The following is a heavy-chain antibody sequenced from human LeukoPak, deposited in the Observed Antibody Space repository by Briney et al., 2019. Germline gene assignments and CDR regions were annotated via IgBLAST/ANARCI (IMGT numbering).Heavy chain of an antibody. J-gene: IGHJ4*02. V-gene: IGHV4-38-2*02. CDR1: GYSISSGYY. CDR2: IYYSGST. Sequence: SETLSLTCTVSGYSISSGYYWGWIRQPPGKGLEWIGYIYYSGSTNYNPSLKSRVTISVDTSKNQFSLKLSSVTAADTAVYYCARASGSYSTGPDYWGQGTLVTVSS. CDR3: ARASGSYSTGPDY. D-gene: IGHD1-26*01.